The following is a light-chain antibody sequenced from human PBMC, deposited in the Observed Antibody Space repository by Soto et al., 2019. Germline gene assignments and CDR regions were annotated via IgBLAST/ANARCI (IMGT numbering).Light chain of an antibody. CDR2: EDS. CDR1: SSDVGSYNR. J-gene: IGLJ2*01. CDR3: SSYESSTLI. V-gene: IGLV2-23*01. Sequence: QSVLTQPASVSGSPGQSITISCTGTSSDVGSYNRVSWYQQHPGKAPKIMIYEDSERPSGVSNRFSGSRSGNTASLTISGLQAEDEADYHCSSYESSTLIFGGGTQLTVL.